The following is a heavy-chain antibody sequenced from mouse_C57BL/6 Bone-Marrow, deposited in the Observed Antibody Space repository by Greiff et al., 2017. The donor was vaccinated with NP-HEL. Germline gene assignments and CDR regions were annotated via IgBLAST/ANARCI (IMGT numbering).Heavy chain of an antibody. V-gene: IGHV1-76*01. J-gene: IGHJ3*01. CDR1: GYTFTDYY. CDR3: ARWDYGFAY. D-gene: IGHD1-1*01. Sequence: QVQLQQSGAELVRPGASVKLSCKASGYTFTDYYINWVKQRPGQGLEWIARIYPGSGNTYYNEKFKGKATLTAEKSSSTAYMQLSSLTSEDSAVYFCARWDYGFAYWGQGTLVTVSA. CDR2: IYPGSGNT.